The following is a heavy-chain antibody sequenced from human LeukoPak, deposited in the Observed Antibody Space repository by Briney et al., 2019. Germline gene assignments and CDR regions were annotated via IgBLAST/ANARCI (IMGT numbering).Heavy chain of an antibody. J-gene: IGHJ4*02. V-gene: IGHV3-9*01. D-gene: IGHD3-22*01. CDR2: ISWNSGST. CDR3: AREPRGYYYDSSAADY. CDR1: GFTFDDYA. Sequence: GRSLRLSCAASGFTFDDYAMHWVRQAPGKGLEWVSGISWNSGSTGYADSVKGRFTISRDNAKNSLYLQMNSLRAEDTALYYCAREPRGYYYDSSAADYWGQGTLVTVSS.